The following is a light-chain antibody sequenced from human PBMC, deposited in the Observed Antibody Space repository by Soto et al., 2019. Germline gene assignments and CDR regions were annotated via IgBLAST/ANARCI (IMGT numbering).Light chain of an antibody. CDR1: SSGVGGYNY. CDR3: SSYTSSSTLLV. Sequence: QSVLTQPASVSGSPGQSITISCTGTSSGVGGYNYVSWYQRHPGKAPKLMIYEVSNRPSGVSNRFSGSKSGNTASLTISGLQAEDEADYYCSSYTSSSTLLVFGGGTKLTVL. CDR2: EVS. J-gene: IGLJ2*01. V-gene: IGLV2-14*01.